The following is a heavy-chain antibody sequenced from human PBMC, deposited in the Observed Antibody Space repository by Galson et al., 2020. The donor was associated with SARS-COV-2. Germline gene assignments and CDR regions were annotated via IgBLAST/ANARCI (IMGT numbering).Heavy chain of an antibody. Sequence: SETLSLTCAVYGGSFSGYYWSWIRQPPGKGLEWIGEINHSGSTNYNPSLKSRVTISVDTSKNQFSLKLSSVTAADTAVYYCARLYYYDSSGYNHYYYYYMDVWGKGTTVTVSS. V-gene: IGHV4-34*01. J-gene: IGHJ6*03. CDR1: GGSFSGYY. D-gene: IGHD3-22*01. CDR2: INHSGST. CDR3: ARLYYYDSSGYNHYYYYYMDV.